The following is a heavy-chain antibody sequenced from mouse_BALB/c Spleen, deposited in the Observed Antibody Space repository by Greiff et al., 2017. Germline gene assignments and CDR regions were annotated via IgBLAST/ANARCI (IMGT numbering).Heavy chain of an antibody. CDR1: GFTFSSYG. CDR2: ISSGGSYT. CDR3: ARLYYNGYYDAMDY. D-gene: IGHD2-3*01. J-gene: IGHJ4*01. V-gene: IGHV5-6*02. Sequence: EVMLVESGGDLVKPGGSLKLSCAASGFTFSSYGMSWVRQTPEKRLEWVATISSGGSYTYYQDSVKGRFTISRDNAENTRYLQLSSLKSEDTAMYYCARLYYNGYYDAMDYWGQGTSVTVSS.